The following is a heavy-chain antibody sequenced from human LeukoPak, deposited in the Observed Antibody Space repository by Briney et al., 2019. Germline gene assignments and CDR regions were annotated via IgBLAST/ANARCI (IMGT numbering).Heavy chain of an antibody. D-gene: IGHD3-9*01. J-gene: IGHJ6*02. CDR3: ARANYDILTGSQDYYYGMDV. CDR2: IYYSGST. CDR1: GGSISSSSYY. Sequence: SETLSLTCTVSGGSISSSSYYWGWIRQPPGKGLEWIGSIYYSGSTYYNPSLKSRVTISVDTSKNQFSLKLSSVTAADTAVYYCARANYDILTGSQDYYYGMDVWGQGTTVTVSS. V-gene: IGHV4-39*01.